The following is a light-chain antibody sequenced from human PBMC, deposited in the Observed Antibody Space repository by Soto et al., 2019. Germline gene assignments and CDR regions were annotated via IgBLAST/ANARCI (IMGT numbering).Light chain of an antibody. V-gene: IGLV2-11*01. CDR2: DVS. CDR1: SSDVGGYNF. J-gene: IGLJ2*01. CDR3: CSYAGSSVG. Sequence: SALTQPRSVSGSPGQSVTISCTGTSSDVGGYNFVSWYQQHPGKAPKFMIYDVSKRPSGVPDRFSGTRSVNTASLTISGLQAEDEAEYYCCSYAGSSVGFGGGTKLTV.